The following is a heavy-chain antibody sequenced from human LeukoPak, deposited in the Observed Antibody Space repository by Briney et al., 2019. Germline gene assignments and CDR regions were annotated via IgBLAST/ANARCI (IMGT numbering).Heavy chain of an antibody. CDR2: IYYSGST. V-gene: IGHV4-39*01. D-gene: IGHD2-21*01. Sequence: SETLSLTCTVSGGSISSSSYYWGWIRQPPGEGLEWIGSIYYSGSTYYNPSLKSRVTISVDTSKNQFSLKLSSVTAADTAVYYCARQDSPYCGGDCYRAFDYWGQGTLVTVSS. CDR3: ARQDSPYCGGDCYRAFDY. J-gene: IGHJ4*02. CDR1: GGSISSSSYY.